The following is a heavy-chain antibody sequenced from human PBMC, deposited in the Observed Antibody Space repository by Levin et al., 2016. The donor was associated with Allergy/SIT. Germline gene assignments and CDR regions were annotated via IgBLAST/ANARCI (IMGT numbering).Heavy chain of an antibody. V-gene: IGHV1-69*04. J-gene: IGHJ3*02. CDR2: IIPILGIA. Sequence: WVRQAPGQGLEWMGRIIPILGIANYAQKFQGRVTITADKSTSTAYMELSSLRSEDTAVYYCARDPHDYGDYAHAFDIWGQGTMVTVSS. D-gene: IGHD4-17*01. CDR3: ARDPHDYGDYAHAFDI.